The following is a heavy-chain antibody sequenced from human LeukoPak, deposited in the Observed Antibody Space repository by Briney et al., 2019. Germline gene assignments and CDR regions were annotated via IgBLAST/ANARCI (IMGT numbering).Heavy chain of an antibody. J-gene: IGHJ4*02. CDR3: ARLGYCSSTSCSNDY. CDR2: ISDYNGDT. Sequence: ASVKVSGTASGYTFTRYGISWVRQAPGQGLEWMGRISDYNGDTNYAQKLQGRVTMTTDTSTSTAYMELRSLRSDDTAVYYCARLGYCSSTSCSNDYWGQGTLVTVSS. V-gene: IGHV1-18*01. CDR1: GYTFTRYG. D-gene: IGHD2-2*01.